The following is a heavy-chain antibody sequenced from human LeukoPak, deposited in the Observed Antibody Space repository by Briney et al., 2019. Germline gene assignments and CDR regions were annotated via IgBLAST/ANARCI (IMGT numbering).Heavy chain of an antibody. CDR3: TTARGLRFLEWFFDY. Sequence: GGSLRLSCAASGFTFNNAWMNWVRQAPGKGLEWVGRIKSKTDGGTTDYAAPVKGRFTISRDDSKNTLYMQMNSLKTEDTAVYYCTTARGLRFLEWFFDYWGQGTLVTVSS. CDR2: IKSKTDGGTT. V-gene: IGHV3-15*01. CDR1: GFTFNNAW. D-gene: IGHD3-3*01. J-gene: IGHJ4*02.